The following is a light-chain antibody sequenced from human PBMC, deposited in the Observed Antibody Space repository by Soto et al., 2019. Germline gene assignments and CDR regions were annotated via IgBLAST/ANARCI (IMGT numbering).Light chain of an antibody. Sequence: EIVLTQSPATLSLSPGERATLSCRASQSVSSYLAWYQQKPGQAPRLLIYDASNRATGIPARFSGSGSGTDFTLTISSLEPEDFAVYYCQQRSNWPSFCQGTKVEIK. V-gene: IGKV3-11*01. CDR1: QSVSSY. J-gene: IGKJ1*01. CDR3: QQRSNWPS. CDR2: DAS.